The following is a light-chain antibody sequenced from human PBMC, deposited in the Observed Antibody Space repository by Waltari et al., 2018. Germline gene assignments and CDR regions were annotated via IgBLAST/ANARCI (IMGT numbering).Light chain of an antibody. J-gene: IGKJ2*01. CDR1: QSVRSN. CDR3: LQYNNWPPYT. CDR2: GAS. Sequence: EIVMTQSPATLSVSPGERATLSCRASQSVRSNLAWYQQKPGQAPRLLIYGASTRASGISARFSGSGSGTEFTLTISSLQSEDFAVYYCLQYNNWPPYTFGQGTKLEI. V-gene: IGKV3-15*01.